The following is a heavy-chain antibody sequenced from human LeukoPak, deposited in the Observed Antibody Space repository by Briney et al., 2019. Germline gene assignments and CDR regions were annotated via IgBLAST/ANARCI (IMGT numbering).Heavy chain of an antibody. CDR3: SRAYYGDGA. V-gene: IGHV3-74*01. J-gene: IGHJ5*02. CDR1: GFTFSSYW. CDR2: IKSDGSNT. Sequence: GGSLRLSCAASGFTFSSYWMHWVRQAPGKGLVWVSRIKSDGSNTNYADSVKGRFTISRDNSKNTVYLQMNSLRVEDTAVYYCSRAYYGDGAWGQGTLVTVSS. D-gene: IGHD4-17*01.